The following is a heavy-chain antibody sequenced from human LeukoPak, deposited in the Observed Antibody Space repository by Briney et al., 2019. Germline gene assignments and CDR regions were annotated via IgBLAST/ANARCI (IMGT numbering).Heavy chain of an antibody. V-gene: IGHV4-39*01. CDR2: IYYSGST. J-gene: IGHJ5*02. Sequence: PSETLSLTCTVSGGSISSSSYYWGWIRQPPGKGREWIGSIYYSGSTYYNPSLKSRVTISVDTSKNQFSLKLSSVTAADTAVYYCASAPIRITIFGVANNWFDPWGQGTLVTVSS. D-gene: IGHD3-3*01. CDR3: ASAPIRITIFGVANNWFDP. CDR1: GGSISSSSYY.